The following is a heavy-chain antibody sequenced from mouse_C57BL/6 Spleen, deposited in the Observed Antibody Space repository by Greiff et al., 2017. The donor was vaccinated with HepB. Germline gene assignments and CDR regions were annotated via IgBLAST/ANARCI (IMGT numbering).Heavy chain of an antibody. D-gene: IGHD4-1*01. CDR1: GFTFSSYA. CDR3: TRENRDAYYFDY. J-gene: IGHJ2*01. Sequence: EVKLMESGEGLVKPGGSLKLSCAASGFTFSSYAMSWVRQTPEKRLEWVAYISSGGDYIYYADTVKGRFTISRDNARNTLYLQMSSLKSEDTAMYYCTRENRDAYYFDYWGQGTTLTVSS. CDR2: ISSGGDYI. V-gene: IGHV5-9-1*02.